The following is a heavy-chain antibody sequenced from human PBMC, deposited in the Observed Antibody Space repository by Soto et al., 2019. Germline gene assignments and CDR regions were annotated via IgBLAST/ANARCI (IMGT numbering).Heavy chain of an antibody. V-gene: IGHV1-18*01. J-gene: IGHJ6*02. CDR3: ARDRGLLHHYYGMDV. D-gene: IGHD1-26*01. CDR2: ISAYNGNT. Sequence: QVQLVQSGAEVKKPGASVKVSCKASGYTFTSYGISWVRQAPGQGLEWMGWISAYNGNTNYAQKLQGRVTMTTDTSTSTAYRELRSLRSDDTAVYYCARDRGLLHHYYGMDVWGQGTTVTVSS. CDR1: GYTFTSYG.